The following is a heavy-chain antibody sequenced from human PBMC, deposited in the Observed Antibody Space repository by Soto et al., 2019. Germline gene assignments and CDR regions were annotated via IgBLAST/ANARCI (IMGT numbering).Heavy chain of an antibody. V-gene: IGHV4-39*01. J-gene: IGHJ6*02. CDR1: GGSISSSSYY. CDR2: IYYSGST. D-gene: IGHD4-4*01. CDR3: ARQMLGNYAYYYYYYGMDV. Sequence: PSETLSLTCTVSGGSISSSSYYWGWIRQPPGKGLEWIGSIYYSGSTYYNPSLKSRVTISVDTSKNQFSLKLSSVTAADTAVYYCARQMLGNYAYYYYYYGMDVWGQGTTVTVSS.